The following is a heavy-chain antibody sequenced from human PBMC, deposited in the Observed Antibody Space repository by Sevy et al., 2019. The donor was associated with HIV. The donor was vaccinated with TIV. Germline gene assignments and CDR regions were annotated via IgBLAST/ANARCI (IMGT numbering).Heavy chain of an antibody. CDR2: IKQDGSEK. J-gene: IGHJ4*02. CDR3: ARLGELKYFDY. CDR1: GFTFSSYW. V-gene: IGHV3-7*01. D-gene: IGHD1-26*01. Sequence: GGSLRLSCAASGFTFSSYWMSWVRQAPGKGLEWVANIKQDGSEKYYVDSVKGRFTISRDNAKNSLYLQMNSPRAEDTAVYYCARLGELKYFDYWGQGTLVTVSS.